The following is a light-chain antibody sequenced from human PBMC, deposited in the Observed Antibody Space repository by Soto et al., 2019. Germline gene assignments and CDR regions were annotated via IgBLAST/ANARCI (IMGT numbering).Light chain of an antibody. CDR2: GAS. J-gene: IGKJ4*01. V-gene: IGKV1-39*01. CDR3: QQSHSTPLT. CDR1: LRISKY. Sequence: DIQVIQSPSSLSASVGDRVNITCRASLRISKYLLWYQQRPGTAPNLLIYGASTLQTGVPSRFSGSGSGTDFTLTINNLRPEYAATYYCQQSHSTPLTFVGGTKLEI.